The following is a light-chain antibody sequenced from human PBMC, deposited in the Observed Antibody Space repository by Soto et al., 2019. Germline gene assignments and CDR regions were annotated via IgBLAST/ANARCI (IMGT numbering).Light chain of an antibody. Sequence: QSVRTQPPSASGTPGEGGTISCSGSSSNIGSNYVYWYQQLPGTAPKLLIYRNNQRPSGVPDRFSGSKSGTSASLAISGLRSEDEADYYCAAWDDSLSASCVFGTGTKVTVL. CDR3: AAWDDSLSASCV. V-gene: IGLV1-47*01. CDR2: RNN. CDR1: SSNIGSNY. J-gene: IGLJ1*01.